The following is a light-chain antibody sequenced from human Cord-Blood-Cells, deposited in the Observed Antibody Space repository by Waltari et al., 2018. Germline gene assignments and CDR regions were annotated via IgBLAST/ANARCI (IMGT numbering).Light chain of an antibody. V-gene: IGLV2-23*02. CDR2: EVS. Sequence: QSALTQPASVSGSPGQSITISCTGTSSDVGSYNLVSWYQQHPGKAPKLMIDEVSKRPSGVSNRFSGSKSVNTASLTISGLQAEDEADYYCCSYAGSSTYVFGTGTKVTVL. CDR1: SSDVGSYNL. CDR3: CSYAGSSTYV. J-gene: IGLJ1*01.